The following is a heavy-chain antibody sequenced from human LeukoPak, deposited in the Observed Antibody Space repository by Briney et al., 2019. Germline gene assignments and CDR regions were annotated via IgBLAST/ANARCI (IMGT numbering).Heavy chain of an antibody. Sequence: EASVKVSCKASGYTFAAYYMHWVRQAPGQGLEWLGWINPDSGDTNYAQKFQGRVTMTRDTSISTAYMELSRLRSDDTAVYYCARGEVIAAAGIDYWGQGTLVTVSS. V-gene: IGHV1-2*02. CDR1: GYTFAAYY. J-gene: IGHJ4*02. CDR2: INPDSGDT. CDR3: ARGEVIAAAGIDY. D-gene: IGHD6-13*01.